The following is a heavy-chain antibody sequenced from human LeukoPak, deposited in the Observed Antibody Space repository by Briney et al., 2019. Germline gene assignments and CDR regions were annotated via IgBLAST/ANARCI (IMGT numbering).Heavy chain of an antibody. Sequence: SVKVSCKASGGTFSSYAISWVRQAPGQGLEWMGGIIPIFGTANYAQKFQGRVTITADESTSTAYMELSSLRSEDTAVYYCARDMQPYYYDSSGQHFRYFDYWGQGTLVTVSS. D-gene: IGHD3-22*01. CDR3: ARDMQPYYYDSSGQHFRYFDY. CDR1: GGTFSSYA. V-gene: IGHV1-69*13. J-gene: IGHJ4*02. CDR2: IIPIFGTA.